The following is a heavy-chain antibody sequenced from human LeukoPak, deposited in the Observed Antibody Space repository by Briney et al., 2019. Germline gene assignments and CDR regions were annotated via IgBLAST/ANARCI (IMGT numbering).Heavy chain of an antibody. V-gene: IGHV3-30*02. CDR2: IRYDGSNK. CDR3: AKYGGKGGYGDYVYIDY. Sequence: PGGSLRLSCAASSFTFSSYGMHWVRQAPGKGLEWVAFIRYDGSNKYYADSVKGRFTISRDNSKNTLYLQMNSLRAEDTAVYYCAKYGGKGGYGDYVYIDYWGQGTLVTVSS. CDR1: SFTFSSYG. J-gene: IGHJ4*02. D-gene: IGHD4-17*01.